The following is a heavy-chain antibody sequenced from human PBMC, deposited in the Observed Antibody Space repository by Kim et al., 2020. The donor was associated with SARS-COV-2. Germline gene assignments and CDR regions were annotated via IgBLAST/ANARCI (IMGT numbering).Heavy chain of an antibody. CDR1: GYTFTGYY. CDR2: INPNSGGT. J-gene: IGHJ6*02. CDR3: ARFGEDIVVVGYYYYGMDV. V-gene: IGHV1-2*02. Sequence: ASVKVSCKASGYTFTGYYMHWVRQAPGQGLEWMGWINPNSGGTNYAQKFQGRVTMTRDTSISTAYMELSRLRSDDTAVYYCARFGEDIVVVGYYYYGMDVWGQGTTVTVSS. D-gene: IGHD2-15*01.